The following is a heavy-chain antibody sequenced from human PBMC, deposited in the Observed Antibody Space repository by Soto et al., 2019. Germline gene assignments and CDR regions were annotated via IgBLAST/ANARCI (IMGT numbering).Heavy chain of an antibody. D-gene: IGHD3-3*01. J-gene: IGHJ4*02. CDR1: GFSFGDYW. CDR2: MKKDGSEK. Sequence: EVQLVASGGALVQRGGSLRLSCAASGFSFGDYWMSWVRQAPGKGLEWVAHMKKDGSEKYYVDSVKGRFTVSRDNAENSLYLQMNSLRAEDTAVYYCAKLGSGYYTGLYFDYWGQGTLVTVAS. V-gene: IGHV3-7*03. CDR3: AKLGSGYYTGLYFDY.